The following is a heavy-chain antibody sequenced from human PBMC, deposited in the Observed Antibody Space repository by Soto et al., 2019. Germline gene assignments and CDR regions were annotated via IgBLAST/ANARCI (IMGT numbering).Heavy chain of an antibody. V-gene: IGHV3-23*01. CDR2: ISGSGGST. CDR1: GFTFSSYA. CDR3: AKGRGEWFGELLIYYYYGMDV. J-gene: IGHJ6*02. D-gene: IGHD3-10*01. Sequence: GGSLRLSCAASGFTFSSYAMSWVRQAPGKGLEWVSAISGSGGSTYYADSVKGRFTISRDNSKNTLYLQMNSLRAEDTAVYYCAKGRGEWFGELLIYYYYGMDVWGQGTTVTVSS.